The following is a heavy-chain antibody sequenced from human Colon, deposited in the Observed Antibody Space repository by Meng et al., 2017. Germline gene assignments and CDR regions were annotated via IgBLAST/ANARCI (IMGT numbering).Heavy chain of an antibody. D-gene: IGHD1-26*01. Sequence: GGSLRLSCSASGFPFSDYGMAWVRQAPGKGLEGVAKIEKDGSEKYYVDSVKGRFTISRDNAKNSLYLQMNSLRAEDTAVYYCARHAASSVNYNGHFWGQGTLVTVSS. CDR1: GFPFSDYG. V-gene: IGHV3-7*01. CDR2: IEKDGSEK. J-gene: IGHJ4*02. CDR3: ARHAASSVNYNGHF.